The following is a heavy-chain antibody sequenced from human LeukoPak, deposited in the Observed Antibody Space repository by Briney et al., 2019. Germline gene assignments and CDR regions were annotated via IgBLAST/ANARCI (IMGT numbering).Heavy chain of an antibody. J-gene: IGHJ4*02. Sequence: SETLSLTCTVSGGSISPYFWSWIRQSPGKGLEWFGYIYNDGSTKYNPSLKSRVTISADTSKRQFSLNLRSVTAADTAVYYCARRQTYFDYWGQGTLVTVSS. CDR3: ARRQTYFDY. V-gene: IGHV4-4*09. CDR2: IYNDGST. CDR1: GGSISPYF.